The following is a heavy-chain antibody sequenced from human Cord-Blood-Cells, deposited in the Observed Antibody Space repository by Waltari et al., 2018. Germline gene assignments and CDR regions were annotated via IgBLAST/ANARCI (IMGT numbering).Heavy chain of an antibody. CDR2: IYTSGST. CDR1: GGSISRNY. V-gene: IGHV4-4*07. Sequence: QVQLQESGPGLVNPSETLSLTCTVSGGSISRNYWSWIRQPAGKGLEWIGRIYTSGSTNYNPSLKSRVTMSVDTSKNQFSLKLSSVTAADTAVYYCAREGSSKGDMDYWGQGTLVTVSS. D-gene: IGHD6-6*01. CDR3: AREGSSKGDMDY. J-gene: IGHJ4*02.